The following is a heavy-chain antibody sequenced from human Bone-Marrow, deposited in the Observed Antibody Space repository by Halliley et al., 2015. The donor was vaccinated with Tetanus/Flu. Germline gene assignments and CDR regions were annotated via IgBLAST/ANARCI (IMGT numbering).Heavy chain of an antibody. Sequence: LGWIGYVYNSGSPNYNPSLKSRVTISVDTSKNQFSLKLSSETAADTAVYYCARGTAVTTRPFNYWGQGTLVTVSS. CDR2: VYNSGSP. D-gene: IGHD4-17*01. CDR3: ARGTAVTTRPFNY. V-gene: IGHV4-59*09. J-gene: IGHJ4*02.